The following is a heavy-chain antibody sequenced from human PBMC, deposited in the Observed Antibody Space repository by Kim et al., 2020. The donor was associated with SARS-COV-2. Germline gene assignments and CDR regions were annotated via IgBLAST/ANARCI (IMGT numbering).Heavy chain of an antibody. D-gene: IGHD6-6*01. J-gene: IGHJ6*02. Sequence: GESLKISCKGSGYSFTSYWISWVRQMPGKGLEWMGRIDPSDSYTNYSPSFQGHVTISADKSISTAYLQWSSLKASDTAMYYCARRSSSFYCYYGMDVWGQGTTVTVSS. CDR1: GYSFTSYW. CDR2: IDPSDSYT. CDR3: ARRSSSFYCYYGMDV. V-gene: IGHV5-10-1*01.